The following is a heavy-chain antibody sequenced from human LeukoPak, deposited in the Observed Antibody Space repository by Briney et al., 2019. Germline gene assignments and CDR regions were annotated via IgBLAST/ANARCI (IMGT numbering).Heavy chain of an antibody. V-gene: IGHV3-7*03. CDR2: IKQDGSEK. CDR1: GFTFSSYA. J-gene: IGHJ4*02. D-gene: IGHD5-18*01. Sequence: GGSLRLSCAASGFTFSSYAMRWVRQAPGKGLEWVANIKQDGSEKNFVDSVRGRFTISRDNAKNSLYLQMNSLRAEDTAVYYCARENGDTALDYWGQGTLVTVSS. CDR3: ARENGDTALDY.